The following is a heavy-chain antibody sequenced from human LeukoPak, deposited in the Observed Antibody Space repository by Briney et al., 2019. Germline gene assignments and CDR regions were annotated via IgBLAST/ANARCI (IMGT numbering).Heavy chain of an antibody. Sequence: PGGSLRLSCTASGFTFCDYAMSWVRQAPGKGLEWVSSISSSSSYIYYADSVKGRFTISRDNAKKSVYLQMNSLRAEDTAVYYCARAYSERYGLGYYYMDVWGKGTTVTISS. CDR1: GFTFCDYA. CDR2: ISSSSSYI. J-gene: IGHJ6*03. CDR3: ARAYSERYGLGYYYMDV. V-gene: IGHV3-21*01. D-gene: IGHD1-26*01.